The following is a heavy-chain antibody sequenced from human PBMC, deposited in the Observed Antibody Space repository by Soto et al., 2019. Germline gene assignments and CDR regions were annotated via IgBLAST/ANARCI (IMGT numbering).Heavy chain of an antibody. Sequence: PSETLSLTCPVSGASVSSGNQYWSWIRQPPGKRLEWIGFIYNSVITNYSPSLKGRVSISADTSRNQFSLKVTSVTATDTAVYYCARGWDANSWGQGALVTVSS. J-gene: IGHJ4*02. CDR1: GASVSSGNQY. CDR3: ARGWDANS. D-gene: IGHD6-19*01. CDR2: IYNSVIT. V-gene: IGHV4-61*01.